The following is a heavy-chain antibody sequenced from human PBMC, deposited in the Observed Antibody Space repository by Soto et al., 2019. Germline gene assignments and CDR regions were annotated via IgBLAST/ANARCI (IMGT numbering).Heavy chain of an antibody. CDR1: GFTFSSYE. D-gene: IGHD6-6*01. CDR3: ARDCAGDSSCI. Sequence: PGGSLRLSCAASGFTFSSYEMNWVRQAPGKGLEWVSYISSSGSTIYYADSVKGRFTISRDNAKNSLYLQMNSLRAEDTAVYYCARDCAGDSSCIWGQGTMVTVSS. CDR2: ISSSGSTI. V-gene: IGHV3-48*03. J-gene: IGHJ3*02.